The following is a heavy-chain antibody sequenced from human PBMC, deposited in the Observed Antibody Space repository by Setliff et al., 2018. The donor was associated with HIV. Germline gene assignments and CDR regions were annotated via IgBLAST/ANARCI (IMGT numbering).Heavy chain of an antibody. D-gene: IGHD3-16*01. CDR3: ATTQDGPGGNYFDS. CDR2: INPRGGIT. V-gene: IGHV1-46*01. Sequence: ASVKVSCTASEYTFTIDYIHWVRQALGQGFEWMGIINPRGGITTYSQNFQGRVTMTRDTSTSTIYMELSSLRSEDTAVYYCATTQDGPGGNYFDSWGQGTLVTVSS. J-gene: IGHJ4*02. CDR1: EYTFTIDY.